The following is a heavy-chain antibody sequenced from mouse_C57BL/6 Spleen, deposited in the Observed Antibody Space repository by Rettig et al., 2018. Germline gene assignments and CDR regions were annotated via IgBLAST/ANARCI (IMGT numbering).Heavy chain of an antibody. D-gene: IGHD1-1*01. V-gene: IGHV1-64*01. CDR1: GYTFTSYW. CDR3: ARSDYGFAY. Sequence: GAELVKPGASVKLSCKASGYTFTSYWMHWVKQRPGQGLEWIGMIHPNSGSTNYNEKFKSKATLTVDKSSSTAYMQLSSLTSEDSAVYYCARSDYGFAYWGQGTLVTVSA. J-gene: IGHJ3*01. CDR2: IHPNSGST.